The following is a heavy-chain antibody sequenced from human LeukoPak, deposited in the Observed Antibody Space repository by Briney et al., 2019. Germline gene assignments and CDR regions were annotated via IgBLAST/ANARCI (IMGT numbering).Heavy chain of an antibody. CDR2: ISDTGNT. Sequence: PGGSLRLSCAASELTLSSYAMSWVRQAPEKGLEWVSAISDTGNTYHADSVKGRFTISRDSSKNTLFLQMNRLRAEDTAVYYCAKDDGWVQYANWGQGTLVTVSS. V-gene: IGHV3-23*01. J-gene: IGHJ4*02. CDR3: AKDDGWVQYAN. D-gene: IGHD5-24*01. CDR1: ELTLSSYA.